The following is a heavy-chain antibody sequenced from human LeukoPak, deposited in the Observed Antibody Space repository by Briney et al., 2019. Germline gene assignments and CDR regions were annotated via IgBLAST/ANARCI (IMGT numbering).Heavy chain of an antibody. V-gene: IGHV3-66*01. Sequence: GGSLRLSCAASGFTVSSNYMSWVRQAPGKGPEWVSVIYSGGSTYYADSVKGRFTISRDNSKNTLYLQMNSLRAEDTAVYYCARDPSLQGMDVWGQGTTVTVSS. CDR2: IYSGGST. CDR1: GFTVSSNY. CDR3: ARDPSLQGMDV. J-gene: IGHJ6*02.